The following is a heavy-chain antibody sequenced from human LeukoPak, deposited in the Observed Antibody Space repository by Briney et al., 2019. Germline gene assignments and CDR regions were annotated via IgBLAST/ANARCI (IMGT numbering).Heavy chain of an antibody. Sequence: SETLSLTCTVSGGSISSSYWSWIRQPPGKGLEWIGYISTSAGTDYNPSLRSRVTISVDTSKNQFSLTLSFVTAADTAVYYCARLRGDRTAMVDYWGQGTLVTVSS. V-gene: IGHV4-4*09. J-gene: IGHJ4*02. CDR3: ARLRGDRTAMVDY. D-gene: IGHD5-18*01. CDR2: ISTSAGT. CDR1: GGSISSSY.